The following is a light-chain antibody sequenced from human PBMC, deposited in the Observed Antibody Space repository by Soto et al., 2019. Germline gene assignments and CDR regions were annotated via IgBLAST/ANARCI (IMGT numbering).Light chain of an antibody. CDR1: QSVSTN. J-gene: IGKJ2*01. Sequence: EIVMTQSPATLSASPGESATLSCRASQSVSTNLAWYQQKPGQAPRLLIHGASTRATAIPARFSGSGSETDFTLAISSLQSEDVAVYYCQQYIDWPITFGQGTKLEIK. V-gene: IGKV3-15*01. CDR2: GAS. CDR3: QQYIDWPIT.